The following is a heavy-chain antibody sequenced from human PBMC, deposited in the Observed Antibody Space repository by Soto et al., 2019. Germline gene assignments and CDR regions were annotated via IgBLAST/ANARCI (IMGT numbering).Heavy chain of an antibody. CDR1: GGSISSSNYY. CDR3: ARENSSALNPFDY. D-gene: IGHD6-19*01. CDR2: IYYSGSA. Sequence: TLSLTCTVSGGSISSSNYYWGWIRQPSGKGLEWVGNIYYSGSAYYNPSLKSRVTISVDTSKNQFSLKVRSVTAADTAIYYCARENSSALNPFDYWGQGTLVTVSS. V-gene: IGHV4-39*01. J-gene: IGHJ4*02.